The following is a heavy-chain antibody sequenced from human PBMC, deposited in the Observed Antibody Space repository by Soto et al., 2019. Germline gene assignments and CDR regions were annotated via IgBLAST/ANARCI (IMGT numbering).Heavy chain of an antibody. V-gene: IGHV1-3*01. CDR1: GYTFTSYA. Sequence: ASVKVSCKASGYTFTSYAMHWVRQAPGQRLEWMGWINAGNGNTKYSQKFQGRVTITRDTSASTAYMELSSLRSEDTAVYYCSRCGAAEYYDFWSGYYRAFGDYYYYMDVWGKGTTVTVSS. D-gene: IGHD3-3*01. J-gene: IGHJ6*03. CDR2: INAGNGNT. CDR3: SRCGAAEYYDFWSGYYRAFGDYYYYMDV.